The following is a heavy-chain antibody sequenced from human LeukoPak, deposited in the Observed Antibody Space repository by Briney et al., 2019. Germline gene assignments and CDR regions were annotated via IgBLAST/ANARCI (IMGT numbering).Heavy chain of an antibody. D-gene: IGHD3-22*01. CDR3: ARRYYDSSGYYYPDY. CDR1: GGTFSSYA. J-gene: IGHJ4*02. CDR2: IIAYNGNT. V-gene: IGHV1-18*01. Sequence: GASVKVSCKASGGTFSSYAISWVRQAPGQGLEWMGGIIAYNGNTNYAQKLQGRVTMTTDTSTSTAYMELRSLRSDDTAVYYCARRYYDSSGYYYPDYWGQGTLVTVSS.